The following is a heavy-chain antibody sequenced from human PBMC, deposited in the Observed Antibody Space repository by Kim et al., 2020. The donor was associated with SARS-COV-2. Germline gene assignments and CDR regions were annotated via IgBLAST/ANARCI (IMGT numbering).Heavy chain of an antibody. V-gene: IGHV4-39*01. J-gene: IGHJ4*02. CDR3: ARRMDYDFWSGYYSVLFDY. Sequence: SETLSLTCTVSGGSISSSSYYWGWIRQPPGKGLEWIGSIYYSGSTYYNPSLKSRVTISVDTSKNQFSLKLSSVTAADTAVYYCARRMDYDFWSGYYSVLFDYWGQGTLVTVSS. D-gene: IGHD3-3*01. CDR2: IYYSGST. CDR1: GGSISSSSYY.